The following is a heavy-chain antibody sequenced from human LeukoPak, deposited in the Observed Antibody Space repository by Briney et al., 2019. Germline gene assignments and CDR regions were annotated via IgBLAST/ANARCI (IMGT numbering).Heavy chain of an antibody. CDR1: GFTFRSHS. D-gene: IGHD6-13*01. Sequence: GGSLGLFCAASGFTFRSHSMSWVRRAPGKGLEWVSAISGSGDSTYYGDSVKGRFTISRDNSKNTLYLQMNSLRAEDTAVYYCAKTRPLDSSSWSHGDYWGQGTLVTVSS. V-gene: IGHV3-23*01. CDR3: AKTRPLDSSSWSHGDY. CDR2: ISGSGDST. J-gene: IGHJ4*02.